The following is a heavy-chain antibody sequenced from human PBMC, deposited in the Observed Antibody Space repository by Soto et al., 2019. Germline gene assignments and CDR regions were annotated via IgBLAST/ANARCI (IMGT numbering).Heavy chain of an antibody. CDR1: GFTFSSYS. J-gene: IGHJ3*02. V-gene: IGHV3-21*01. D-gene: IGHD3-16*02. Sequence: EVQLVESGGGLVKPGGSLRLSCAASGFTFSSYSMNWVRQAPGKGLEWVSSISSSSSYIYYADSVKGRFTISRDNAKNSLYLQMNSLRAEDTAVYYCARDLIYDYVWGSYRHMGAFDIWGQGTMVTVSS. CDR3: ARDLIYDYVWGSYRHMGAFDI. CDR2: ISSSSSYI.